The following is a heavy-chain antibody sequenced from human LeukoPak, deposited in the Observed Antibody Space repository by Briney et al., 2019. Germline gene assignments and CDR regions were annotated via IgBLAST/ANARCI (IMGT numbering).Heavy chain of an antibody. D-gene: IGHD4-23*01. CDR3: ARDQGHGGNSSGFDY. J-gene: IGHJ4*02. V-gene: IGHV3-30-3*01. CDR2: ISYDGSNK. Sequence: GESLRLSCAASGFPFSSYAMHWVRAAPGKGLEWVAVISYDGSNKYYADSVKGRFTISRDNSKNTLYLQMNSLRAEDTAVYYCARDQGHGGNSSGFDYWGQGTLVTVSS. CDR1: GFPFSSYA.